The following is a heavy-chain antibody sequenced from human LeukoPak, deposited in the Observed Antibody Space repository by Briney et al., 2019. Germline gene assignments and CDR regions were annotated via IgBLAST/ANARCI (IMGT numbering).Heavy chain of an antibody. CDR1: GGSFSGYY. Sequence: SETLSLTCAVYGGSFSGYYWSWIRQPPGKGLEWIGEINHSGSTNYNPSLKSRVTISVDTSKNQFSLKLSSVTAADTAVYYCARRRIVGAHFDYWGQGTLVTVSS. CDR2: INHSGST. J-gene: IGHJ4*02. V-gene: IGHV4-34*01. CDR3: ARRRIVGAHFDY. D-gene: IGHD1-26*01.